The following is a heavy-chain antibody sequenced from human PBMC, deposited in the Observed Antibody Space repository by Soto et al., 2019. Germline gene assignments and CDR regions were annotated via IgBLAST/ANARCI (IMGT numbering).Heavy chain of an antibody. Sequence: GGSLRLSCAASGFTFSSYSMNWVRQAPGKGLEWVSSISSSSSYIYYADSVKGRFTISRDNAKNSLYLQMNSLRAEDTAVYYCARDPSNNGVVVVALWRDYYYMDVWGKGTTVTVSS. V-gene: IGHV3-21*01. CDR2: ISSSSSYI. CDR1: GFTFSSYS. J-gene: IGHJ6*03. CDR3: ARDPSNNGVVVVALWRDYYYMDV. D-gene: IGHD2-15*01.